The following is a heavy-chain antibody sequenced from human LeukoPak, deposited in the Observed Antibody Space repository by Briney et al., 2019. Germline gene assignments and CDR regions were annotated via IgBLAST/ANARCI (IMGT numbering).Heavy chain of an antibody. Sequence: PGGSLRLSCAGSGFGFSGYWIHWVRQVPGKGLAWVSRIDSAGARIQYAGSVKGRFTISRDNAKYTVYLQMNSLRPEDTAVYYCVADSENRSGGDFWGQGTLVTVSS. CDR1: GFGFSGYW. D-gene: IGHD3-10*01. V-gene: IGHV3-74*01. CDR3: VADSENRSGGDF. J-gene: IGHJ4*02. CDR2: IDSAGARI.